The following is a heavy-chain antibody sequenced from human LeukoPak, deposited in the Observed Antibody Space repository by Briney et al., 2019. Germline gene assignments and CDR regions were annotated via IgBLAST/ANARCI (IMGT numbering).Heavy chain of an antibody. J-gene: IGHJ4*02. Sequence: SETLSLTCTVSGASMSNHFWSWIRQPPGKGLEWIGYIYGCDTTNYNPSLKSRVTMSVDTSENQFSLKLSSVTAADTALYYCASRPGGSTWHGVFDYWSRGTLVTVSS. V-gene: IGHV4-59*11. D-gene: IGHD6-13*01. CDR3: ASRPGGSTWHGVFDY. CDR1: GASMSNHF. CDR2: IYGCDTT.